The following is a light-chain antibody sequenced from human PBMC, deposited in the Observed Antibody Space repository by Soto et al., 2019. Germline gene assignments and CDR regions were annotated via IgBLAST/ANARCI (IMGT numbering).Light chain of an antibody. CDR1: QSVLYSSNNKNY. CDR3: QQYYSTPLT. V-gene: IGKV4-1*01. CDR2: WAS. Sequence: DIVMTQSPDSLAVSRGERATINCKSSQSVLYSSNNKNYLAWYQQKPGQPPKLLIYWASTRESGVPDRFGGSGSGTDFTLTISSLQAEDVAVYYCQQYYSTPLTFGGGTKVEIK. J-gene: IGKJ4*01.